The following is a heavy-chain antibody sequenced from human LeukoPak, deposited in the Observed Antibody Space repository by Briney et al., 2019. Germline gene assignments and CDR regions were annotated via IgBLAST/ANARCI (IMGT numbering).Heavy chain of an antibody. V-gene: IGHV4-59*13. CDR1: GGSIGYNY. Sequence: SETLSLTCTVSGGSIGYNYWNWIRQSPERGLEWIGYISSSGSIDYTPSLRSRVTMSLDTSKNHLSLNLRSVSAAGTAIYYCAGYDHTNYLAYWGQGILVTVSS. CDR3: AGYDHTNYLAY. J-gene: IGHJ4*02. D-gene: IGHD1-14*01. CDR2: ISSSGSI.